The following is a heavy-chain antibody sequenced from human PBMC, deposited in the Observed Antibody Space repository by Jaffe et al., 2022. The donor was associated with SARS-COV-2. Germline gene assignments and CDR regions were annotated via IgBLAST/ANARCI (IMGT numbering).Heavy chain of an antibody. CDR2: IYWDDDK. CDR1: GLSVSTTGVA. V-gene: IGHV2-5*02. J-gene: IGHJ6*02. Sequence: QITLKESGPTLVKPTQTLTLTCTFSGLSVSTTGVAVGWIRQPPGKALEWLGLIYWDDDKRYSPSVKSRLTITKDTSKNQVILTMTNMGPMDTATYYCAHGDTFRIVSGRSGGVDVWGQGTSVTVSS. D-gene: IGHD1-26*01. CDR3: AHGDTFRIVSGRSGGVDV.